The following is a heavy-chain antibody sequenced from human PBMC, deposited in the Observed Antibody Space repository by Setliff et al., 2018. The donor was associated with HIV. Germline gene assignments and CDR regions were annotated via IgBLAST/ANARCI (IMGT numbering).Heavy chain of an antibody. CDR2: ISGTGGTT. V-gene: IGHV3-23*01. CDR1: GITFSSYA. D-gene: IGHD3-16*01. J-gene: IGHJ4*02. Sequence: ASVKVSCVASGITFSSYAMSWVRQAPGKGLEWVSAISGTGGTTNYADSVKGRFAISRDNSKNTLYLQMNSLRAEDTAVYYCANGADYFDYWGQGTLVTVSS. CDR3: ANGADYFDY.